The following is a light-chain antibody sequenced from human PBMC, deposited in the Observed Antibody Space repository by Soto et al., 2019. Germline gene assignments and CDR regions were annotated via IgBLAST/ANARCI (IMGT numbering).Light chain of an antibody. CDR1: QGISSW. Sequence: DIQMTQSPSSVSASVGDRVTITCRASQGISSWLAWYQQKPGKAPKFLIYDASTLESGVPSRFSGSGSGTEFTLTISSLQPDDFATYYCQQYTNYYTFGQGTRLEIK. J-gene: IGKJ5*01. CDR2: DAS. V-gene: IGKV1-5*01. CDR3: QQYTNYYT.